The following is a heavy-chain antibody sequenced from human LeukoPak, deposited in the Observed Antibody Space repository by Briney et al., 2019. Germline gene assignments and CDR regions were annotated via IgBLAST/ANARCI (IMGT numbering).Heavy chain of an antibody. D-gene: IGHD3-22*01. J-gene: IGHJ4*02. Sequence: SVKVSCKASGGTFSSYTMSWVRQTPGQGLEWMGRIIPILGIANYAQKFQGRVTITADKSTSTAYMELSSLRSEDTAVYYCAREPGGSGYYDYWGQGPLVTVSS. CDR2: IIPILGIA. CDR1: GGTFSSYT. V-gene: IGHV1-69*04. CDR3: AREPGGSGYYDY.